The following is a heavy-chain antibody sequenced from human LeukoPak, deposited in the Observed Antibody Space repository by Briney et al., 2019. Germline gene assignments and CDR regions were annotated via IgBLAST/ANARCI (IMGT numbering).Heavy chain of an antibody. Sequence: GGSLRLSCAASGVIISSYAMSWVRQAPGKGLEWVSAINGRGDNTYYADFVKGRFTISRDSSKSTVYLQMNSLRTEDTAVYYCAKDRVSPGFNWFDPWGQGTLDTVSS. D-gene: IGHD2/OR15-2a*01. V-gene: IGHV3-23*01. J-gene: IGHJ5*02. CDR2: INGRGDNT. CDR3: AKDRVSPGFNWFDP. CDR1: GVIISSYA.